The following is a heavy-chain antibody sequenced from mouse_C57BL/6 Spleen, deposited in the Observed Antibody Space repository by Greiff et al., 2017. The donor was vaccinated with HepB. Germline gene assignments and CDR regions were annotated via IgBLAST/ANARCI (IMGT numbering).Heavy chain of an antibody. D-gene: IGHD2-3*01. CDR1: GYSITSGYY. V-gene: IGHV3-6*01. CDR2: ISYDGSN. CDR3: ARDGYCCAMDY. J-gene: IGHJ4*01. Sequence: EVKLVESGPGLVKPSQSLSLTCSVTGYSITSGYYWNWIRQFPGNKLEWMGYISYDGSNNYNPSLKNRISITRDTSKNQFFLKLNSVTTEDTATYYCARDGYCCAMDYWGQGTSVTVSS.